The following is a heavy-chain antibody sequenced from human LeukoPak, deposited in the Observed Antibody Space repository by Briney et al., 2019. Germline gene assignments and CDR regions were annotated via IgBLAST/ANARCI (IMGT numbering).Heavy chain of an antibody. J-gene: IGHJ4*02. Sequence: GGSLRLSCAASGFTFSSYGMHWVRRAPGKGLEWVAVISYDGSNKYYADSVKGRFTISRDNSKNTLYLQMNSLRAEDTAVYYCAKVEGTSDYFDYWGQGTLVTVSS. D-gene: IGHD1-1*01. CDR1: GFTFSSYG. CDR2: ISYDGSNK. CDR3: AKVEGTSDYFDY. V-gene: IGHV3-30*18.